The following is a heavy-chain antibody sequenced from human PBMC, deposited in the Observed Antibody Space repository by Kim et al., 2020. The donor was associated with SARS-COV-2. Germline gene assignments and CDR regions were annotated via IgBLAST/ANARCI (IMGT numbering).Heavy chain of an antibody. D-gene: IGHD1-7*01. Sequence: ASVKVSCKASGYTFTSYGISWVRQAPGQGLEWMGWISAYNGNTNYAQKLQGRVTMTTDTSTSTAYMELRSLRSDDTAVYYCARDRWWGITGTTSPPQGWFDPWGQGTLVTVSS. J-gene: IGHJ5*02. V-gene: IGHV1-18*01. CDR1: GYTFTSYG. CDR3: ARDRWWGITGTTSPPQGWFDP. CDR2: ISAYNGNT.